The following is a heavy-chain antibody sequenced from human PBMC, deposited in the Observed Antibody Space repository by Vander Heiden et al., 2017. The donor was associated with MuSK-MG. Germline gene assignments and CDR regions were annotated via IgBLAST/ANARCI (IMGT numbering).Heavy chain of an antibody. D-gene: IGHD3-22*01. CDR3: ARDGTYYYDSSGSDDAFDI. V-gene: IGHV1-18*04. CDR1: GYTFPSYR. Sequence: QVQLVQSGAEVKKPVASVKVSCRAAGYTFPSYRISWVRRAPGQGLEWMGWISAYNGNTNYAQKLQGRVTMTTDTSTSTAYMELRRLSSHDTAVYYWARDGTYYYDSSGSDDAFDIWGQGTMVTVSS. J-gene: IGHJ3*02. CDR2: ISAYNGNT.